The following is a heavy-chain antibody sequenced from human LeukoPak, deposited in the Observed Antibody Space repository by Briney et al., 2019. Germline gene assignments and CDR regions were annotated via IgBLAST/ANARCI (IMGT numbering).Heavy chain of an antibody. V-gene: IGHV7-4-1*02. CDR1: GYSFTSYA. Sequence: ASVKVSCKASGYSFTSYAMNWVRQAPGQGLEWMGWINTNTGDPTYAQGFTGRFVFSLDTSVSTAYLQISSLKAEDTAVYSCARGGRQQLVRTKNWFDPWGQGTLVTVSS. CDR2: INTNTGDP. J-gene: IGHJ5*02. CDR3: ARGGRQQLVRTKNWFDP. D-gene: IGHD6-13*01.